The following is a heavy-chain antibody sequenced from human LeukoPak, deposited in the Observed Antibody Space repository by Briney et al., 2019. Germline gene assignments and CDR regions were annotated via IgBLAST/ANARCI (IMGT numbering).Heavy chain of an antibody. CDR3: ANPRDRGYYFYFDY. J-gene: IGHJ4*02. Sequence: GGSLRLSCEASGFTFRSYDISWVRQAPGKGLEWVSGFSGSGGSTYYADSVKGRFTISRDNSRNTLYLQMNSLRAEDTAVYYCANPRDRGYYFYFDYWGQGTLVTVSS. D-gene: IGHD3-22*01. CDR1: GFTFRSYD. CDR2: FSGSGGST. V-gene: IGHV3-23*01.